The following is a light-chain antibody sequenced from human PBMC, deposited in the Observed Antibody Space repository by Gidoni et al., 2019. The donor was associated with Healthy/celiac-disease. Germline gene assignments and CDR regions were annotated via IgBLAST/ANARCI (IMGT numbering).Light chain of an antibody. CDR1: QSVSSSY. J-gene: IGKJ5*01. V-gene: IGKV3-20*01. CDR2: GAS. CDR3: QQYGSSRIT. Sequence: EIVFTQSPGPLSLSPVERATLACRASQSVSSSYLAWYQQKPGPAPRLLIYGASSRATGIPDRFSGSGSGTDFTLTISRLEPEDFAVYYCQQYGSSRITFGQGTRLEIK.